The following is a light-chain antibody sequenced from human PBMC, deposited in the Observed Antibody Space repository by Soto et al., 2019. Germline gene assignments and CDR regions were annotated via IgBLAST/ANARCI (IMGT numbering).Light chain of an antibody. CDR3: QRYPVGPLT. J-gene: IGKJ4*01. V-gene: IGKV3-20*01. CDR1: QTIGPTS. CDR2: HAS. Sequence: EIVLTQSPGTLSLSPGERASLSCRTSQTIGPTSLAWYQQKPGQPPRLLIYHASRRATGIPDRFTGSGSGTDFTLTIDRLEPEDFAVYYCQRYPVGPLTFGGGTKVEIK.